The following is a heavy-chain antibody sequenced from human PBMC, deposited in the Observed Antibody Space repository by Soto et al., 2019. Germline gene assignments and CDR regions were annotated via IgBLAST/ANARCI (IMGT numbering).Heavy chain of an antibody. Sequence: PSETLSLTCTVSAGSISSGGYYWSWIRQHPGKGLEWIGYIYYSGSTYYNPSLKSRVTISVDTSKNQFSLKLSSVTAADTAVYYCAAESLEEWEIDYWGQGTLVTVSS. CDR2: IYYSGST. V-gene: IGHV4-31*03. CDR1: AGSISSGGYY. CDR3: AAESLEEWEIDY. J-gene: IGHJ4*02. D-gene: IGHD1-26*01.